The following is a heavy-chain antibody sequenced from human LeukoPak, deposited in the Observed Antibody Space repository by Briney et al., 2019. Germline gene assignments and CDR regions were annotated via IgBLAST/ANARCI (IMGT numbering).Heavy chain of an antibody. D-gene: IGHD2-2*01. V-gene: IGHV4-4*07. CDR3: ASRTSATSTDY. Sequence: LETLSLTCTVSGGSISSYYWSWIRQPAGKGLEWIGRIYTSGSTNYNPSLKSRVTMSVDTSKNQFSLKLSSVTAADTAVYYCASRTSATSTDYWGQGTLVTVSS. J-gene: IGHJ4*02. CDR2: IYTSGST. CDR1: GGSISSYY.